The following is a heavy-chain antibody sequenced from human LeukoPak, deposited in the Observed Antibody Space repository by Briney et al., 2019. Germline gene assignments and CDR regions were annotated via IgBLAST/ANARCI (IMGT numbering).Heavy chain of an antibody. V-gene: IGHV4-31*03. J-gene: IGHJ4*02. CDR2: FYDSESS. D-gene: IGHD5-18*01. CDR1: GGSISSGGYY. Sequence: KTSETLSLTCTVSGGSISSGGYYWTWIRQHPGKGLEWIGFFYDSESSYFNPSLKSRVSISVDTSRNQFSLNLTSVIAVDTAVYYCARGSGGDNYGSYYFDSWGQGSLVTVSS. CDR3: ARGSGGDNYGSYYFDS.